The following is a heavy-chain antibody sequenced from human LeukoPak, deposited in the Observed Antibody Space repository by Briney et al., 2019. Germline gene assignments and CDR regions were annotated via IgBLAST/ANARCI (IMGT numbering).Heavy chain of an antibody. Sequence: PSETLSLTCTVSGGSITSGDYYWSWIRQPPGKGLEWIGYIYYSGSTYYNPSLKSRVTISLDTSKNQFSPKLSSVTAADTAVYYCAREATVTRRYFDSWGQGTLVTVSS. CDR1: GGSITSGDYY. V-gene: IGHV4-30-4*01. CDR3: AREATVTRRYFDS. CDR2: IYYSGST. J-gene: IGHJ4*02. D-gene: IGHD4-17*01.